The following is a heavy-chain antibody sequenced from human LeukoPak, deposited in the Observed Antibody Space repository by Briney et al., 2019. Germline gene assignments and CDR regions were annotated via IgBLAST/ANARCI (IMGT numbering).Heavy chain of an antibody. V-gene: IGHV3-23*01. CDR2: ISATDSRP. Sequence: GGSLRLSCAASGFTFSIYAMSWVRQAPGKGLERVSAISATDSRPYYADSVKGRFTISRDNSKNSLYLQMNNLGAGDTAVYYCARDVGYRSWFDPWGQGTLVTVSS. D-gene: IGHD5-18*01. CDR3: ARDVGYRSWFDP. J-gene: IGHJ5*02. CDR1: GFTFSIYA.